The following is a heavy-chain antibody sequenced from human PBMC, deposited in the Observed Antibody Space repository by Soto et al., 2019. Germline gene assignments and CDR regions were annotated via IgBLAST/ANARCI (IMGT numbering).Heavy chain of an antibody. CDR2: ISGSGGST. D-gene: IGHD3-22*01. CDR3: AKAPYYRDGSGLGYFER. Sequence: PGGSLRLSCAASGFTFSSYAMSWVRQAPGKGLEWVSAISGSGGSTYYADSVKGRFTISRDTSKNMLFLQMDSLRPDDTAVYYCAKAPYYRDGSGLGYFERWGQGTLVTVSS. V-gene: IGHV3-23*01. J-gene: IGHJ4*02. CDR1: GFTFSSYA.